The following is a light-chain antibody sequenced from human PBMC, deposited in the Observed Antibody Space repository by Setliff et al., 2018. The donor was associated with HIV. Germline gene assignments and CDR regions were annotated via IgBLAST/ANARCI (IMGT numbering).Light chain of an antibody. CDR1: NIGSKS. Sequence: SYELTQPPSVSVAPGNTARITCGGNNIGSKSVHWYQQKPGQAPVLVIYYDGDRPSGVPDRFSGSKSGTSASLAISGLQSEDEADYYCAAWDDSLNVVFGTGTKVTVL. J-gene: IGLJ1*01. CDR2: YDG. CDR3: AAWDDSLNVV. V-gene: IGLV3-21*04.